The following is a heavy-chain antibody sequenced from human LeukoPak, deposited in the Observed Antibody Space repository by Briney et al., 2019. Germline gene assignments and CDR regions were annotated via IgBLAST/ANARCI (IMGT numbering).Heavy chain of an antibody. CDR2: ISSSDSTI. CDR1: GFTFSSYE. Sequence: GGSLRLSCAASGFTFSSYEMNWVRQAPGKGLEWVSYISSSDSTIYYPDSVKGRFTISRDNAKNSLYLQMNSLRAGDTAVYYCARTIEMATISYFDYWGQGTLVTVSS. J-gene: IGHJ4*02. V-gene: IGHV3-48*03. D-gene: IGHD5-24*01. CDR3: ARTIEMATISYFDY.